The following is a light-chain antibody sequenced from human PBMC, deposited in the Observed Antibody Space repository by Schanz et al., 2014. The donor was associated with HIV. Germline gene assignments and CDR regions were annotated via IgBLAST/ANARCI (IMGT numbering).Light chain of an antibody. CDR2: DVS. Sequence: QSALTQPASVSGSPGPSIPISCPGTNGDLGTYNLLSRYQQHPGKAPKLMIYDVSNRPSGVSNRFSGSKSGNTASLTISGLQAEDEADYYCSSYTSSSTVVFGGGTKLTVL. CDR1: NGDLGTYNL. V-gene: IGLV2-14*02. J-gene: IGLJ2*01. CDR3: SSYTSSSTVV.